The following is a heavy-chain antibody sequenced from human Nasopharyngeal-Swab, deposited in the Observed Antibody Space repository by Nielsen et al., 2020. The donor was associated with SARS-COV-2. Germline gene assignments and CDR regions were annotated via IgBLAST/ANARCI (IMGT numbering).Heavy chain of an antibody. D-gene: IGHD4-17*01. V-gene: IGHV3-30*18. Sequence: GESLKISCAASGFTFSSSGMDWVRQAPGKGLEWVAVISNDGSNEYYGDSVKGRFTISRDNSKNTLYLQMNSLRVDDTAVYYCAKDVHGDYGGIDYWGQGILATVSS. CDR1: GFTFSSSG. CDR2: ISNDGSNE. CDR3: AKDVHGDYGGIDY. J-gene: IGHJ4*02.